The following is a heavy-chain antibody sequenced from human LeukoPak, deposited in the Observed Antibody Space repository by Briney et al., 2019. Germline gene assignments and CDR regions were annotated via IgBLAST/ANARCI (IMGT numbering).Heavy chain of an antibody. J-gene: IGHJ4*02. CDR2: ISSTTTTI. Sequence: GGSLRLSCAASGFTFRSYSINWVRQAPGKGLEWVSYISSTTTTIKHADSVKGRFTISRDNAKNSLYLQMNSLRAEDTAMYYCARDFFGYGGYFDSWGQGTLVTVSS. CDR1: GFTFRSYS. CDR3: ARDFFGYGGYFDS. V-gene: IGHV3-48*04. D-gene: IGHD4-23*01.